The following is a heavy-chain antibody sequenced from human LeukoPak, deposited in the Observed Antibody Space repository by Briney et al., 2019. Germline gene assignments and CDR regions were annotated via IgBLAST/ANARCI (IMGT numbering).Heavy chain of an antibody. V-gene: IGHV3-48*02. CDR2: ISSSSSTI. Sequence: GGSLRLSCAASGFTFSSYSMNWVRQAPGKGLEWVSYISSSSSTIYYADSVKGRFTISRDNAKNSLYLQMNSLRDEDTAVYYCARAGGTIFGVVTLRYYFDYWGQGTLVTVSS. D-gene: IGHD3-3*01. J-gene: IGHJ4*02. CDR3: ARAGGTIFGVVTLRYYFDY. CDR1: GFTFSSYS.